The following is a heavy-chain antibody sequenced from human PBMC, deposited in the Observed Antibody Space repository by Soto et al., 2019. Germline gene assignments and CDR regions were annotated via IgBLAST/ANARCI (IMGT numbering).Heavy chain of an antibody. CDR2: ISAHNGNT. J-gene: IGHJ4*02. CDR1: GYIFTSYG. V-gene: IGHV1-18*01. Sequence: QVHLVQSGAEVKKPGASEKVSCKATGYIFTSYGITWVRQAPGQGLEWMGWISAHNGNTDYAQKLQGRVIVTRDTSTSTAYMELRSLISDDTAVYYCARGRYGDYWGQGALVTVSS. CDR3: ARGRYGDY. D-gene: IGHD1-1*01.